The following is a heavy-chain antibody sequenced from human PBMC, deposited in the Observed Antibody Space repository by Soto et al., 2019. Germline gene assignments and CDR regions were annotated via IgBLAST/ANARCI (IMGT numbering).Heavy chain of an antibody. J-gene: IGHJ4*02. CDR2: VYDSGRT. CDR3: ATGTGWLPTN. D-gene: IGHD5-12*01. V-gene: IGHV4-59*01. CDR1: GGSFSTDY. Sequence: QEQLQESGPGLVKPSETLSLTCTVPGGSFSTDYWTWIRQPPGKPLEWIGNVYDSGRTNYNPSLRSRVTISIDTSKNQFSLSLKSVTAADTAVYHCATGTGWLPTNWGQGTLVTVSS.